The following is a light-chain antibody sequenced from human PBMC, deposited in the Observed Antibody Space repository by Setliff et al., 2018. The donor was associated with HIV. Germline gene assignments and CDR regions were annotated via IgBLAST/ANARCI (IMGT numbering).Light chain of an antibody. CDR1: SSDVGGYNY. Sequence: SALTQPASVSGSPGQSITISCTGTSSDVGGYNYVSWYQQHPGKAPKLMIYDVTNRLSGVSNRFSGSNSGNTASLTISGLQAEDEADYYCSSYTSNNSGVFGTGTKV. CDR2: DVT. J-gene: IGLJ1*01. V-gene: IGLV2-14*03. CDR3: SSYTSNNSGV.